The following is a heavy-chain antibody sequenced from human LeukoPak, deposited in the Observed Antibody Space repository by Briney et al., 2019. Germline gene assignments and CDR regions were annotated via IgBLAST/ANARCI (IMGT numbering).Heavy chain of an antibody. CDR3: ARGENWFDP. V-gene: IGHV4-38-2*02. Sequence: PAETLSLTCSVSGFSISNGYYWGWIRQPPGKGLQWIGTILHSESAYYNPSLKSRASISVDTSKNEIYLNLTSVTAADTAVYYCARGENWFDPWGLGTLVTVSS. J-gene: IGHJ5*02. CDR2: ILHSESA. CDR1: GFSISNGYY.